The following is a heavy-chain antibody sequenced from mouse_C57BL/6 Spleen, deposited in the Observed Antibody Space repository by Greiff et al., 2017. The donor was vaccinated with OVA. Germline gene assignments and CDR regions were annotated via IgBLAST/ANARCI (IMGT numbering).Heavy chain of an antibody. D-gene: IGHD4-1*02. CDR3: ARNRNWDSYYCDY. J-gene: IGHJ2*01. Sequence: EVQGVESGGGLVKPGGSLKLSCAASGFTFSSYTMSWVRQTPEKRLEWVATISGGGGNTYYPDSVKGRFTISRDNAKNTLYLQMSRLRSEDTALYYCARNRNWDSYYCDYWGQGTTLTVSS. CDR2: ISGGGGNT. V-gene: IGHV5-9*01. CDR1: GFTFSSYT.